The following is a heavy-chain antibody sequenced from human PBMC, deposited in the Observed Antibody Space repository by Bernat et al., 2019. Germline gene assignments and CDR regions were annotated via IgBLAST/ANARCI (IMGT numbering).Heavy chain of an antibody. CDR1: GFTFSNAW. CDR2: LKSKAVGGTT. CDR3: ATGGGQFGLDY. Sequence: EVQLVESGGGLIKPGGSLRLSCATSGFTFSNAWMNWVRQAPGKGLEWVCRLKSKAVGGTTDYAAPMKGRFTISRDDSKKMVYLEMDSLKAEDTAVYYCATGGGQFGLDYWGQGALVTVSS. D-gene: IGHD3-16*01. V-gene: IGHV3-15*07. J-gene: IGHJ4*02.